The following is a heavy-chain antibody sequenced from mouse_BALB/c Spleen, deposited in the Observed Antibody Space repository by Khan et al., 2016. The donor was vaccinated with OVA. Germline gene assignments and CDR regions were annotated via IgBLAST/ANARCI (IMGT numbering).Heavy chain of an antibody. CDR3: TRWATWFFDV. V-gene: IGHV1-63*02. Sequence: VQLQQSGAELVRPGTSVKISCKASGYTFTNYWLGWVKQRPGHGLEWIGDIYPGVGYINYNEKFKGRATLTAGPSSSPSSIQISGLTSEDSAVYFCTRWATWFFDVWGAGTTVTVSS. J-gene: IGHJ1*01. CDR1: GYTFTNYW. CDR2: IYPGVGYI. D-gene: IGHD3-1*01.